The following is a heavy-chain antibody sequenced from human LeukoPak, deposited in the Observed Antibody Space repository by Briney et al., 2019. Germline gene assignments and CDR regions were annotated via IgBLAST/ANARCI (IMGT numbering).Heavy chain of an antibody. CDR3: ARNGYPVDY. J-gene: IGHJ4*02. V-gene: IGHV3-23*01. CDR2: ISGSGGST. CDR1: GFTFSSYA. D-gene: IGHD1-1*01. Sequence: GGSLRLSCAASGFTFSSYAMSWVRQAPGKGLEWVSAISGSGGSTYYADSVKGRFTISRDNAKNSLYLQMNSLRDEDTAVYYCARNGYPVDYWGQGTLVTVSS.